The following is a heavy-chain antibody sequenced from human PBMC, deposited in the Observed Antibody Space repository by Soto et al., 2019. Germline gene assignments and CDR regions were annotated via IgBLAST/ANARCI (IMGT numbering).Heavy chain of an antibody. CDR1: GFTFSSYA. J-gene: IGHJ3*02. Sequence: GGSLRLSCAASGFTFSSYAMSWVRQAPGKGLEWVSAISGSGGSTYYADSVKGRFTISRDNSKNTLYLQMNSLRAEDTAVYYCAKIRWGGEWLSNAFDIWGQGTMVTVSS. D-gene: IGHD3-16*01. CDR3: AKIRWGGEWLSNAFDI. V-gene: IGHV3-23*01. CDR2: ISGSGGST.